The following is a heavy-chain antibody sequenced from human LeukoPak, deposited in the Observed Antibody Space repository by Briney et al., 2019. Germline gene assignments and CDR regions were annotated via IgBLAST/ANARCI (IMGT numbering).Heavy chain of an antibody. CDR1: GYTFTSYD. V-gene: IGHV1-8*03. D-gene: IGHD2-21*02. CDR2: MNPNSGNT. Sequence: GASVKVSCKASGYTFTSYDINWVRQATGQGLEWMGWMNPNSGNTGYAQKFQGRVTITADKSTSTAYMELSSLRSEDTAVYYCARDPVVTGAFDIWGQGTMVTVSS. CDR3: ARDPVVTGAFDI. J-gene: IGHJ3*02.